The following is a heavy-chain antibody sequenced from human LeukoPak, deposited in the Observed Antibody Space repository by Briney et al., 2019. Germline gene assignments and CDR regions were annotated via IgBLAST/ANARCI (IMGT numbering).Heavy chain of an antibody. D-gene: IGHD2-8*01. J-gene: IGHJ2*01. CDR1: GGSISSYY. V-gene: IGHV4-59*01. Sequence: SETLSLTCTVSGGSISSYYWSWIRQPPGKGLEWIGYIYYSGSTNYNPSLKSRVTISVDTSKNQFSLKLSSVTAADTAVYYCATFLRMYGYLDLWGRGTLVTVSS. CDR3: ATFLRMYGYLDL. CDR2: IYYSGST.